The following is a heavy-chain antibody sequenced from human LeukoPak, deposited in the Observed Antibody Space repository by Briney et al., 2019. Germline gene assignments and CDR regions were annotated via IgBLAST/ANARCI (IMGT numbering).Heavy chain of an antibody. V-gene: IGHV4-59*01. J-gene: IGHJ4*02. CDR1: VVSISSYY. CDR2: IYYSGNT. CDR3: ARGTSSLDY. Sequence: PSETLSPTCTVSVVSISSYYWSWIRQPPGKGLEYIGYIYYSGNTNYNPSLKSRVTISVDTSKNQFSLKLSSVTAADTAVYYCARGTSSLDYWGQGTLVTVSS.